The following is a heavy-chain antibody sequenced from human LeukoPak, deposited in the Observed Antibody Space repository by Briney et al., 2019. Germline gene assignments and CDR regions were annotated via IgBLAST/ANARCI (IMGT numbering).Heavy chain of an antibody. CDR3: ARAQLLLWDYAFDI. CDR1: GGSISSGRYF. V-gene: IGHV4-61*02. J-gene: IGHJ3*02. Sequence: PSETLSLTCTVSGGSISSGRYFWNWIRQPAGKGLEWIGRIYTSGNTNYSPSLKSRVTISVDTSKNQFSLKLSSVTAADTAVYYCARAQLLLWDYAFDIWGQGIMVTVSS. CDR2: IYTSGNT. D-gene: IGHD5-24*01.